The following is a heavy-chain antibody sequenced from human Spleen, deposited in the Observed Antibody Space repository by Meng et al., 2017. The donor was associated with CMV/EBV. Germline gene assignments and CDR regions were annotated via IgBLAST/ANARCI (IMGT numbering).Heavy chain of an antibody. V-gene: IGHV4-34*01. D-gene: IGHD2-2*01. CDR3: ARKRPGANVVVPAAMGRFDP. Sequence: SFSGYSWSCIRQPPGKGLEWIGEINHSGSTNYNPSLKSRVTISVDTSKNQFSLKLSSVTAADTAVYYCARKRPGANVVVPAAMGRFDPWGQGTLVTVSS. J-gene: IGHJ5*02. CDR1: SFSGYS. CDR2: INHSGST.